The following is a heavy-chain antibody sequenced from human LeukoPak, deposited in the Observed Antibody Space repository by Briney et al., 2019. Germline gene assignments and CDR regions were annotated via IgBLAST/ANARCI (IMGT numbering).Heavy chain of an antibody. CDR2: IKQDGSEK. CDR1: GFTFSSYW. D-gene: IGHD6-13*01. V-gene: IGHV3-7*04. CDR3: ARGAIAAAGTSFDY. Sequence: PGGSLRLSCAASGFTFSSYWMSWVRQAPGKGLEWVANIKQDGSEKYYVDSVEGRFTISRDNAKNSLYLQMNSLRAEDTAVYYCARGAIAAAGTSFDYWGQGTLVTVSS. J-gene: IGHJ4*02.